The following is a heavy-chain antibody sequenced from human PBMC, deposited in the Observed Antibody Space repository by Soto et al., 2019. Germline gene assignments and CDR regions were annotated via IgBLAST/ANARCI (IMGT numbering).Heavy chain of an antibody. CDR3: ARDPYSGSFYDAFDI. V-gene: IGHV1-18*01. CDR2: MNPNSGNT. Sequence: ASVKVSCKASGYTFSSYDINWVRQATGQGLEWMGWMNPNSGNTNYAQKLQGRVTMTTDTSTSTAYMELRSLRSDDTAVYYCARDPYSGSFYDAFDIWGQGTMVTVSS. CDR1: GYTFSSYD. D-gene: IGHD1-26*01. J-gene: IGHJ3*02.